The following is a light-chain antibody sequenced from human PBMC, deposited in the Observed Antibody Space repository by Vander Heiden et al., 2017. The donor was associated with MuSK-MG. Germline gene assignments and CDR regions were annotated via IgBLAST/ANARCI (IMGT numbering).Light chain of an antibody. Sequence: EIVITQSPATLSVSPGERATLAGRASQSVSSNLAWYQQKPGQAPRLLIYGASTRATGIPARFSGSGYGTEFTLTISSLQSEDFAVYYCQQYNNGPPLYTFGQGTKLEIK. V-gene: IGKV3-15*01. CDR2: GAS. CDR3: QQYNNGPPLYT. CDR1: QSVSSN. J-gene: IGKJ2*01.